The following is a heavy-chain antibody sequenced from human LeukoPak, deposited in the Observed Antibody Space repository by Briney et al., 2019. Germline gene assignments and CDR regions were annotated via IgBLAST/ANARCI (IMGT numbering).Heavy chain of an antibody. CDR2: IYTSGST. J-gene: IGHJ4*02. CDR1: GGSISSYY. V-gene: IGHV4-4*09. D-gene: IGHD3-3*01. CDR3: AAGEERVLSL. Sequence: SDTLSLTCTVSGGSISSYYWRWLRQPPGKGLEWIGYIYTSGSTNYNPSLKSRVTISVDTSKNQFSLKLSSVTAADTAVYYCAAGEERVLSLWGQGTLVTVSS.